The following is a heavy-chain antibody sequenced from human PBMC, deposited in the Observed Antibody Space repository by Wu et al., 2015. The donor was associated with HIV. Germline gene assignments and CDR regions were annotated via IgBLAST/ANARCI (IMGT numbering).Heavy chain of an antibody. D-gene: IGHD6-19*01. J-gene: IGHJ4*02. CDR2: IDHSGST. V-gene: IGHV4-34*01. CDR1: GGSFSGYY. CDR3: ARGGWEIDY. Sequence: QVQLQQWGAGLLKPSETLSLTCAVYGGSFSGYYWSWIRQPPGKGLEWIGEIDHSGSTNYNASLKSRVTISVDTSKNQFSLKMSAMTAADTALYFCARGGWEIDYWGQGTLVTVSS.